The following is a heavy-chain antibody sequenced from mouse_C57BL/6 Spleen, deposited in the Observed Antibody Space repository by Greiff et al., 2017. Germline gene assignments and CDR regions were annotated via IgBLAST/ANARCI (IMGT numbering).Heavy chain of an antibody. CDR2: IDPSDSYT. Sequence: VQLQQPGAELVMPGASVKLSCKASGYTFTSYWMHWVKQRPGQGLEWIGEIDPSDSYTNYNQKFKGKSTLTVDKSSSTAYMQLSSLTSEDSAVYYCSRGAYYSIVRGSMDYWGQGTSVTVSS. D-gene: IGHD2-5*01. CDR3: SRGAYYSIVRGSMDY. V-gene: IGHV1-69*01. CDR1: GYTFTSYW. J-gene: IGHJ4*01.